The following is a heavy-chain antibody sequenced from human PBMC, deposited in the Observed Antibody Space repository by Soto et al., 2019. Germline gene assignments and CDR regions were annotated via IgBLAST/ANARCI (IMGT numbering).Heavy chain of an antibody. CDR2: ISYDGSNK. Sequence: HVQLVESVGGVVQPGRSLRVSCAASGITISNYFMYWVRQAPGKGLEWVAAISYDGSNKHYSDSVKGRFTISRDNSKNTLFLQMNSLRDEDTAVYYCVAGDQYYAMRVWGQGTTVAVSS. V-gene: IGHV3-30-3*01. D-gene: IGHD2-2*01. J-gene: IGHJ6*02. CDR3: VAGDQYYAMRV. CDR1: GITISNYF.